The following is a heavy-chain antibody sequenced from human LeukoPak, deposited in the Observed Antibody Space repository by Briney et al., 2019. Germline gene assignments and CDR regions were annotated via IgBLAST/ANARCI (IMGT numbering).Heavy chain of an antibody. Sequence: GGSLRLSCAASGFTFSSYGMHWVRQAPGKGLEWVAFIRYDGSNKYYADSVKGRFTISRDNSKNTLYLQMNSLRAEDTAVYYCAKDRHYGFWRAPRDAFAIWGQGTMVTVSS. CDR3: AKDRHYGFWRAPRDAFAI. D-gene: IGHD3-3*01. J-gene: IGHJ3*02. CDR2: IRYDGSNK. CDR1: GFTFSSYG. V-gene: IGHV3-30*02.